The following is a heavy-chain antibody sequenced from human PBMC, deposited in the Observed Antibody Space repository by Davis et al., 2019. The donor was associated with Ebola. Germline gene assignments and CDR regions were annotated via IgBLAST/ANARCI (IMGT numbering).Heavy chain of an antibody. CDR3: ARHKARNWFDP. CDR1: GYSFTTYW. Sequence: GESLKISCKGSGYSFTTYWIGWLRQMPGKGLECMGIIFPGDSDTRYSPSFQGQVTISADKSISTAYLQWSSLKASDTAMYYCARHKARNWFDPWGQGTLVTVSS. V-gene: IGHV5-51*01. J-gene: IGHJ5*02. CDR2: IFPGDSDT.